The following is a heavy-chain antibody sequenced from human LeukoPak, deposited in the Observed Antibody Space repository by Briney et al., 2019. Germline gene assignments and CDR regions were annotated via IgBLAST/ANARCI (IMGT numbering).Heavy chain of an antibody. CDR1: GGSFSGYY. D-gene: IGHD3-3*01. J-gene: IGHJ6*02. CDR3: ARGKVMSYYDFWSGPLYGMDV. CDR2: INHSGST. V-gene: IGHV4-34*01. Sequence: SETLSLTCAVYGGSFSGYYWSWIRQPPGKGLEWIGEINHSGSTNYNPSLKSRVTISVDTSKNQFSLKLSSVTAADTAVYYCARGKVMSYYDFWSGPLYGMDVWGQGTTVTVSS.